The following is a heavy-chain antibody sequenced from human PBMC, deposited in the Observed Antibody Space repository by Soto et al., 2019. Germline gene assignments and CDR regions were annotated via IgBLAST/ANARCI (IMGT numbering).Heavy chain of an antibody. CDR2: IYYSGST. J-gene: IGHJ5*02. D-gene: IGHD3-10*01. CDR1: GGSISSGDYY. Sequence: SETLSLTCTVPGGSISSGDYYWSWLRQPPGKGLEWIGFIYYSGSTYSNPSLKSRVSISVDTSKNQFSLKLSSVTAADTAVYYCARGLMRITVVRGSECWFDPWGQGTLVTVSS. V-gene: IGHV4-30-4*01. CDR3: ARGLMRITVVRGSECWFDP.